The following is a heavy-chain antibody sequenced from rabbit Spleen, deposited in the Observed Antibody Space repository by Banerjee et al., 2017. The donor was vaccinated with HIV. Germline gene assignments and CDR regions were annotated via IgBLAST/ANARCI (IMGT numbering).Heavy chain of an antibody. D-gene: IGHD1-1*01. Sequence: QLVESGGGLVQPGGSLKLSCKASGFTLSSYYMNWVRQAPGKGLEWIGSIDPVFGIANYASWVNGRFTISRDNAQNTVDLQINSLTAADTATYFCARDLVAVIGWNFSLWGQGTLVTVS. J-gene: IGHJ3*01. CDR2: IDPVFGIA. CDR3: ARDLVAVIGWNFSL. V-gene: IGHV1S7*01. CDR1: GFTLSSYY.